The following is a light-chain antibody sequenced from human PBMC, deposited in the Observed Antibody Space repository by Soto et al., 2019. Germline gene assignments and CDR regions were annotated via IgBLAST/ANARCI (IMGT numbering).Light chain of an antibody. CDR3: QQYGSSPLT. CDR2: DAS. V-gene: IGKV3-20*01. CDR1: QSVSSSY. J-gene: IGKJ3*01. Sequence: EIVLTQSPGTLSLSPGERATLSCRASQSVSSSYLAWYQQKPGQAPRLLMYDASNRATGIPDRFSGSGSGTDFTLTITRMDTADFALYYCQQYGSSPLTFGPGTKVDIK.